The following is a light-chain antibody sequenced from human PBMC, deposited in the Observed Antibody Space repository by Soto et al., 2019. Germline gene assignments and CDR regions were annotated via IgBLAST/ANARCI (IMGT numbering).Light chain of an antibody. CDR2: DAS. V-gene: IGKV3-11*01. Sequence: EIVFTQSPATLSLFPGERATLSCRASQSVSSYLAWFQQKPGQAPRLLIYDASNRATGIPARFSGSGSGTDFTLTISSLEPEDFAVYYCQQRSNWQRTFGQGTKV. CDR1: QSVSSY. J-gene: IGKJ1*01. CDR3: QQRSNWQRT.